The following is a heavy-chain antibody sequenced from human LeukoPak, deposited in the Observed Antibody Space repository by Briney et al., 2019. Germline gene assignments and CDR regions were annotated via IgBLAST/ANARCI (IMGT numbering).Heavy chain of an antibody. CDR3: ARVGYYDFWSGPFDY. J-gene: IGHJ4*02. V-gene: IGHV4-30-2*01. CDR1: GGSISSGGYS. D-gene: IGHD3-3*01. Sequence: PSETLSFTCAVSGGSISSGGYSWSWIQQPPGKGLEWIGYIYHSGSTYYNPSLKSRVTISVDRSKNQFSLKLSSVTAADTAVYYCARVGYYDFWSGPFDYWGQGTLVTVSS. CDR2: IYHSGST.